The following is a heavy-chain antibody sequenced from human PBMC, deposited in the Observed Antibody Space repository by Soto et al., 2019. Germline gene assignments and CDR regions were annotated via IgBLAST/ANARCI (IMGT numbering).Heavy chain of an antibody. Sequence: PSATLSLTCTVSGGSISSSSYHWGWIRQPPGKGLEWIGNIHYSGSTYYNPSLKSRVTISVDTSKNQFSLMLSSVTAADTAMYYCGRRGDYGSGKFDIWGQGTMVTVSS. V-gene: IGHV4-39*01. J-gene: IGHJ3*02. CDR2: IHYSGST. CDR3: GRRGDYGSGKFDI. CDR1: GGSISSSSYH. D-gene: IGHD3-10*01.